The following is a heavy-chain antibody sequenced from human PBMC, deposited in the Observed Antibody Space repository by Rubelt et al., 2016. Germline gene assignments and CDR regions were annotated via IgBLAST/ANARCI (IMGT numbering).Heavy chain of an antibody. CDR2: MHNSGTT. Sequence: VQLLESGGGLVQPGGSLRLSCAASGLTFSTYAMTWVRQAPGKGLEWIGSMHNSGTTYYGSSLRSRVTVSVDTSKNQFSLKKTSVTAADTAVYYCARHSRVIPTAICAFDIWGQGTMVTVSS. CDR1: GLTFSTYA. V-gene: IGHV4-38-2*01. CDR3: ARHSRVIPTAICAFDI. D-gene: IGHD2-2*01. J-gene: IGHJ3*02.